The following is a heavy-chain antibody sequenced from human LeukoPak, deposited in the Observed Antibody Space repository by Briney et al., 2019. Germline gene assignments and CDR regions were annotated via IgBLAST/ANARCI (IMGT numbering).Heavy chain of an antibody. CDR3: ASDSSGWPYYFDY. D-gene: IGHD6-19*01. CDR1: GGSISSYY. V-gene: IGHV4-59*08. Sequence: SETLSLTCTVSGGSISSYYWSWIRQPPGKGLEWNGYIYYSGSTNYNPSLKSRVTISVDTSKNQFSLKLSSVTAADTAVYYCASDSSGWPYYFDYWGQGTLVTVSS. J-gene: IGHJ4*02. CDR2: IYYSGST.